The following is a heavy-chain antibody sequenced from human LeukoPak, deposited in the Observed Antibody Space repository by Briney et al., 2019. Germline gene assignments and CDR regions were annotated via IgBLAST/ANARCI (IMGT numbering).Heavy chain of an antibody. CDR2: ISYDGSNK. J-gene: IGHJ6*03. CDR1: GFTFSSYA. D-gene: IGHD1-26*01. CDR3: AREGPIVDSEDPYYYYYYMDV. Sequence: PGGSLRLSCSASGFTFSSYAMQWVRPAPGKGLEWGAVISYDGSNKYYADSVKGRFTISRDNSKNTLYLQMNSLRAEDTAVYYCAREGPIVDSEDPYYYYYYMDVWGKGTTVTVSS. V-gene: IGHV3-30*04.